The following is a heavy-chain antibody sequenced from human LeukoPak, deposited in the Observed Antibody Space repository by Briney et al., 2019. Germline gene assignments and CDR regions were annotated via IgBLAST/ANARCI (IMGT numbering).Heavy chain of an antibody. CDR1: GFTFNRYA. D-gene: IGHD6-6*01. J-gene: IGHJ4*02. CDR2: INDNGGST. CDR3: AKKLGSSPGDFFDY. V-gene: IGHV3-23*01. Sequence: GGSLRLSCAASGFTFNRYAMSWVRKAPGKGLEWVSDINDNGGSTFYADSVKGRFTISRDNSKNTLYMQMNSLRAVDTAVYYCAKKLGSSPGDFFDYWGQGTLVTVSS.